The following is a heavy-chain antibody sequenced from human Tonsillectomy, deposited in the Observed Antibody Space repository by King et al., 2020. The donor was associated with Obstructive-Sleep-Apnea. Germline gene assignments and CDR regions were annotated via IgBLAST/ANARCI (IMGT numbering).Heavy chain of an antibody. J-gene: IGHJ6*02. Sequence: QLVQSGGVVVQPGGSLRLSCAASGFTFDYYAMHWVRQAPGKGLEWVSLISCDGGSTYYADSVKGRFTISRDNSKNSLYLQMNSLRAEGTALYYGAKGYSSSWSRYYYSGMDVWGQGTTVTVSS. CDR1: GFTFDYYA. D-gene: IGHD6-13*01. CDR3: AKGYSSSWSRYYYSGMDV. V-gene: IGHV3-43D*03. CDR2: ISCDGGST.